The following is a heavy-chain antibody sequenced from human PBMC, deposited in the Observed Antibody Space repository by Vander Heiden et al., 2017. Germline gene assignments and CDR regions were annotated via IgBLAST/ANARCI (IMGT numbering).Heavy chain of an antibody. CDR3: ARQVSGGYYYYGMDV. J-gene: IGHJ6*02. CDR2: IYYSGST. Sequence: QLQLQESGPGLVKPSETLSLTCTVSGGSISSSSYYWGWIRQPPGKGLEWIGSIYYSGSTYYNPSLKSRVTISVDTSKNQFSLKLSSVTAADTAVYYCARQVSGGYYYYGMDVWGQGTTVTVS. D-gene: IGHD3-16*01. V-gene: IGHV4-39*01. CDR1: GGSISSSSYY.